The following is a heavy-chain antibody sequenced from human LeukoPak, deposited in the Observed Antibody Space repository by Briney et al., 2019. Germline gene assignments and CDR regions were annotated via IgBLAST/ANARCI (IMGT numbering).Heavy chain of an antibody. CDR1: GFTFSSYG. V-gene: IGHV3-33*03. D-gene: IGHD3-22*01. J-gene: IGHJ4*02. Sequence: GGSLRLSCAASGFTFSSYGMHWVRQAPGKGLEWVAVIWYDGSNKYYADSVKGRFAISRDNSKYTLYLQMSSLRAEDTAVYYCAKDNYDSSGYPDYWGQGTLVTVSS. CDR2: IWYDGSNK. CDR3: AKDNYDSSGYPDY.